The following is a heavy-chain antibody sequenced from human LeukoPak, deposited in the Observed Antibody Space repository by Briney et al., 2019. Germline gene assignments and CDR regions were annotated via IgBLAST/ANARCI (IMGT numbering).Heavy chain of an antibody. CDR1: GGTFSSYA. CDR2: IIPIFGTA. J-gene: IGHJ4*02. Sequence: SVKVSCKASGGTFSSYAISWVRRAPGQGLEWMGGIIPIFGTANYAQKFQGRVTITADESTSTAYMELSSLRSEDTAVYYCASGGESNYNAEYYFDYWGQGTLVTVSS. D-gene: IGHD4-11*01. V-gene: IGHV1-69*01. CDR3: ASGGESNYNAEYYFDY.